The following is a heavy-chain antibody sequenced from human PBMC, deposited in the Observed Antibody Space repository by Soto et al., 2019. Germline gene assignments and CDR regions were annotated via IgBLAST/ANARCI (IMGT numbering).Heavy chain of an antibody. J-gene: IGHJ6*02. V-gene: IGHV3-11*01. CDR1: GGSISSGGYY. D-gene: IGHD6-6*01. CDR2: ISSSGSTI. CDR3: ARDISVPVPMRSNSPLYYYGMDV. Sequence: QVQLQESGPGLVKPSQTLSLTCTVSGGSISSGGYYWSWIRQHPGKGLEWVSYISSSGSTIYYADSVKGRFPISRDNAKNSLYLQMNSLRAEDTAVYYCARDISVPVPMRSNSPLYYYGMDVWGQGTTVTVSS.